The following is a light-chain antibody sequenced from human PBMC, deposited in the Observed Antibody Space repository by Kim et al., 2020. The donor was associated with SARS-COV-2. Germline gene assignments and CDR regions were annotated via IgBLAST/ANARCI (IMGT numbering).Light chain of an antibody. CDR3: QVWDNSRVHLV. J-gene: IGLJ2*01. V-gene: IGLV3-21*04. Sequence: AQGKTASITCGVDNIGVKSVHWYQQKPGQDPVVVIHYDSDRPSGIPERFSGSNSGNTATLTITGVEAGDEADYYCQVWDNSRVHLVFGGGTKLTVL. CDR2: YDS. CDR1: NIGVKS.